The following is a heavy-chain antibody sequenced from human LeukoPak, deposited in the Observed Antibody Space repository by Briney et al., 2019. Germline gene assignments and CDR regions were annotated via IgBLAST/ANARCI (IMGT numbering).Heavy chain of an antibody. CDR1: GGTFSSYA. D-gene: IGHD5-18*01. V-gene: IGHV1-69*05. J-gene: IGHJ4*02. CDR3: ARAERGYSYGYEFDY. CDR2: IIPIFGTA. Sequence: SVKVSCKASGGTFSSYAISWVRQAPGQWLEWMGGIIPIFGTANYAQKFQGRVTITTDESTSTAYMELSSLRSEDTAVYYCARAERGYSYGYEFDYWGQGTLVTVSS.